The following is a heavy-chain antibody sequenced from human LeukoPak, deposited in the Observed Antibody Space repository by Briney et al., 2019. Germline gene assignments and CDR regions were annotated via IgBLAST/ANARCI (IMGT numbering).Heavy chain of an antibody. CDR1: GGSISSYY. V-gene: IGHV4-59*01. Sequence: PSETLSLTCTVSGGSISSYYLSWIRQPPGKGLEWIGYIYYSGSTNYNPSLKSRVTISVDTSKNQFSLKLSSVTAADTAVYYCARGSVVAATFYFDYWGQGTLVTVSS. J-gene: IGHJ4*02. CDR2: IYYSGST. D-gene: IGHD2-15*01. CDR3: ARGSVVAATFYFDY.